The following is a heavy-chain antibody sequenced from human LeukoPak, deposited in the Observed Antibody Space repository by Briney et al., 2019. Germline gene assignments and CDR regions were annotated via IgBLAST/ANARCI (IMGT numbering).Heavy chain of an antibody. V-gene: IGHV4-34*01. J-gene: IGHJ4*02. CDR2: INHSGST. CDR1: GGSFSGYC. D-gene: IGHD6-19*01. Sequence: SETLSLTCAVYGGSFSGYCWSWIRQPPGKGLEEIGEINHSGSTNYNPSLKSRVTISVDTSKNQFSLKLRSVTAADTAMYYCARGPRPEVPVAALWGQGTLVTVSS. CDR3: ARGPRPEVPVAAL.